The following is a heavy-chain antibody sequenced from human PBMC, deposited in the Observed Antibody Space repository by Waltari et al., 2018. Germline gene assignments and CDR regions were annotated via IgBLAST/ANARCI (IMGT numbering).Heavy chain of an antibody. CDR3: AREDIVATKVFDD. J-gene: IGHJ4*01. Sequence: QVQLVQSGAEVKKPGASVKVSCKTSGYTFTAYYIHWVRQAPGQGLEWMGWINGNTGDRDYAQKWRGRVTMTRETSLTTVYMEMNRLTSDDTAVYYCAREDIVATKVFDDWGHGTLVTVSS. D-gene: IGHD5-12*01. CDR2: INGNTGDR. V-gene: IGHV1-2*02. CDR1: GYTFTAYY.